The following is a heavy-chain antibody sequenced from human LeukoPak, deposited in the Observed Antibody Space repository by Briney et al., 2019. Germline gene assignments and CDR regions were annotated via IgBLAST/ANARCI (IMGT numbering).Heavy chain of an antibody. V-gene: IGHV3-20*04. Sequence: GGSLRLSCAASGFTFSSYGMSWVRQAPGKGLEWVSGINWNGGSTGYADSVKGRFTISRDNAKNSLYLQMNSLRAEDTALYYCARDYFGSPSALDYWGQGTLVTVSS. CDR2: INWNGGST. D-gene: IGHD1-26*01. CDR3: ARDYFGSPSALDY. J-gene: IGHJ4*02. CDR1: GFTFSSYG.